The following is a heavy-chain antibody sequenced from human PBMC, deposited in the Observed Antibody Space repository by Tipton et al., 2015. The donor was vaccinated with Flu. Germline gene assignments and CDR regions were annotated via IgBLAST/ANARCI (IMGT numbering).Heavy chain of an antibody. J-gene: IGHJ6*02. V-gene: IGHV3-53*01. D-gene: IGHD3-10*01. Sequence: VQLVQSGGGLIQPGGSLRLSCEASGFTVSTNYMSWVRQAPGKGLEWVLVSYSDGRTKFADPVKGRFTIARDSSKNTLHLQMNSLRPEDTAVYYCARVTGASTAYAMDVWGQGTTVTVSS. CDR2: SYSDGRT. CDR3: ARVTGASTAYAMDV. CDR1: GFTVSTNY.